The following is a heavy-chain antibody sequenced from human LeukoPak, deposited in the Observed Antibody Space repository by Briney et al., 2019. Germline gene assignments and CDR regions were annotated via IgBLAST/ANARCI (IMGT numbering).Heavy chain of an antibody. J-gene: IGHJ5*02. CDR1: GFTFDDYA. CDR2: INWNSDSI. V-gene: IGHV3-9*01. D-gene: IGHD5-12*01. CDR3: AKDIVATIGRVNWFDP. Sequence: PGGSLRLSCAVSGFTFDDYAMHWVRQVPGKGLEWVSGINWNSDSIGYADSVKGRFTISRDNAKGTLYLQMNSLRAEDTALYYCAKDIVATIGRVNWFDPWGQGTLVTVSS.